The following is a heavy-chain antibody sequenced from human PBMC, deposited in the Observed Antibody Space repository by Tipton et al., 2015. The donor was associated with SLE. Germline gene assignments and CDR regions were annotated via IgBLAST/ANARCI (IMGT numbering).Heavy chain of an antibody. CDR1: GFSVTNNY. D-gene: IGHD2-15*01. Sequence: GSLRLSCAASGFSVTNNYMSWVRQAPGKGLEWVSVIYVPGDTYYADSVKGRFTISRDNSKNTLYLQMNSLRAEDTAVYYCAKDPTGFCSGGNCYFDYWGQGALVTVSS. V-gene: IGHV3-53*01. J-gene: IGHJ4*02. CDR3: AKDPTGFCSGGNCYFDY. CDR2: IYVPGDT.